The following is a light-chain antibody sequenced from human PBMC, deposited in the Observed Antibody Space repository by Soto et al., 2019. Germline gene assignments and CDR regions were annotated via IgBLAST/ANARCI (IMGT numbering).Light chain of an antibody. Sequence: AVQMTQSPSSLSASVGDRVTITCRASQGIRKDLGWYQQKPGKPPKVLIYGASNLRSGVPTRFSGSGSGTEFTLTIINLQPEDVATYYCLQEYNYPQASFGQGTKVEMK. J-gene: IGKJ2*01. CDR3: LQEYNYPQAS. CDR2: GAS. CDR1: QGIRKD. V-gene: IGKV1-6*01.